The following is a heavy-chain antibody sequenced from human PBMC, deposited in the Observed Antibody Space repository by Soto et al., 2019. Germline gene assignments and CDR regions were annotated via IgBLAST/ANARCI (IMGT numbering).Heavy chain of an antibody. J-gene: IGHJ4*02. CDR1: GFSLSNAKMG. CDR3: AWIRRDDYIGFDY. D-gene: IGHD4-4*01. Sequence: QVTLKESGPVLVKPTETLTLTCTVSGFSLSNAKMGVSWIRQPPGKALEWLAHIFSNDEKSYSTSLQSRLTISKDTSKSQVVLSMTNMDPVDTATYYCAWIRRDDYIGFDYWGQGTLVTVSS. CDR2: IFSNDEK. V-gene: IGHV2-26*01.